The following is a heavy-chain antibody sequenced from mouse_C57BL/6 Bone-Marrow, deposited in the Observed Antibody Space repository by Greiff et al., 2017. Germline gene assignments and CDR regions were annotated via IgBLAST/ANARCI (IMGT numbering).Heavy chain of an antibody. CDR3: ARLGVWYAMDY. J-gene: IGHJ4*01. CDR1: GYTFTNYW. Sequence: QVQLQQSGAELVRPGTSVKMSCKASGYTFTNYWIGWAKQRPGHGLEWIGDIYPGGGYTNYTEKFKGKATLTADKSSSTAYMQFSSLTSEDAAIDYCARLGVWYAMDYWGQGTSVTVSS. CDR2: IYPGGGYT. V-gene: IGHV1-63*01.